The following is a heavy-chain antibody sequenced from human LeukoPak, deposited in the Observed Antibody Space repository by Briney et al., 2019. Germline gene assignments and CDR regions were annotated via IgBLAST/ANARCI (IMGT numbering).Heavy chain of an antibody. CDR3: ARHGSGYWFDP. CDR2: IDYSGST. D-gene: IGHD3-10*01. Sequence: SETLSLTCPVSGGSLSSSSYYWGWIRQPPGKGLDWIGSIDYSGSTYYNPSPKSRVTISVDTSKNQFSLKLSSVTAADTAVYYCARHGSGYWFDPWGQGTLVTVSS. J-gene: IGHJ5*02. V-gene: IGHV4-39*01. CDR1: GGSLSSSSYY.